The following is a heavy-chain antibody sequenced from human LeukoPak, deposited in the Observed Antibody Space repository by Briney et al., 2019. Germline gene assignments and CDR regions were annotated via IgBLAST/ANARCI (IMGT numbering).Heavy chain of an antibody. CDR1: GFTFRSYA. Sequence: GGSLRLSCAASGFTFRSYAMTWVRQAPGKGLEXXSAISGSGGSTYYADSVKGRFTISRDNAKNSLYLQMNSLRAEDTAVYYCARDGQWLVRGRFDYWGQGTLVTVSS. J-gene: IGHJ4*02. V-gene: IGHV3-23*01. D-gene: IGHD6-19*01. CDR2: ISGSGGST. CDR3: ARDGQWLVRGRFDY.